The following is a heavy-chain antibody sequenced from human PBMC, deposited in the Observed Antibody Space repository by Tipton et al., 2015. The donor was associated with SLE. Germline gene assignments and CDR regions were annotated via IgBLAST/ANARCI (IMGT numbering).Heavy chain of an antibody. J-gene: IGHJ4*02. CDR1: GGSISSHY. V-gene: IGHV4-59*11. D-gene: IGHD3-22*01. Sequence: TLSLTCTVSGGSISSHYWSWIRQPPGKGLEWIGYIYYSGSTNYNPSLKSRVTISVDTSKNQFSLKLGSVTAADTAVYYCAIGPGDDYYDSSGPFDYWGQGTLVTVSS. CDR3: AIGPGDDYYDSSGPFDY. CDR2: IYYSGST.